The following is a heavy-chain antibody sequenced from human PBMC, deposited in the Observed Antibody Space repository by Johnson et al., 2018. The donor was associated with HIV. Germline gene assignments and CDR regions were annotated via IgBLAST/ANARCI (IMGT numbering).Heavy chain of an antibody. V-gene: IGHV3-11*04. D-gene: IGHD3-22*01. CDR1: GFTFNDYY. CDR3: ARDLHDSSGYYYEGDAFAI. CDR2: ISSSGINI. Sequence: QVQLVESGGGVVQPGGSLRLSCAVSGFTFNDYYMTWIRQAPGRGPEWISYISSSGINIYYADAVKGRFTISRDNAKNALYMQMNSLRAEDTAVYYCARDLHDSSGYYYEGDAFAIWGQGTMVTVSS. J-gene: IGHJ3*02.